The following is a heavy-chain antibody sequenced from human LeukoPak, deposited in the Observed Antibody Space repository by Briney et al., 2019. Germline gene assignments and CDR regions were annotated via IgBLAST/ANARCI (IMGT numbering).Heavy chain of an antibody. V-gene: IGHV4-59*08. CDR2: IYYSGST. J-gene: IGHJ4*02. D-gene: IGHD4-23*01. CDR3: ARLLPHYGGNPDYFDY. Sequence: SETLSLTCTVSGGSISSYYWSWIRQPPGKGLEWSGYIYYSGSTNYNPSLKSRVTISVDTSKNQFSLKLSSVTAADTAVYYCARLLPHYGGNPDYFDYWGQGTLVTVSS. CDR1: GGSISSYY.